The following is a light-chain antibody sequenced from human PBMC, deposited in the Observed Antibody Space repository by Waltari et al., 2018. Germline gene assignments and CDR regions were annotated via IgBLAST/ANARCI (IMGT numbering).Light chain of an antibody. CDR2: DAS. J-gene: IGKJ2*01. CDR3: QQRSSLPLYT. CDR1: QSVSRS. V-gene: IGKV3-11*01. Sequence: VLTQSPATLSLFPGERAILSYRARQSVSRSLAWYQQKPGLAPRLLIYDASNRATGIPARFSGSGSGTDFTLTISSLEPEDFAVYYCQQRSSLPLYTFGQGTKLDLK.